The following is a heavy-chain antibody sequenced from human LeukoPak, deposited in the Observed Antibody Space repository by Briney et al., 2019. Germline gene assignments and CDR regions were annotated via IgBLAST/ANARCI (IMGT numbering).Heavy chain of an antibody. CDR1: GFTFSSYT. J-gene: IGHJ4*02. Sequence: PGGSLRLSCAASGFTFSSYTMNWVRQAPGKGLEWVSSISRSSSYIYYADSMKGRFTISRDNANNSLFLQMNSLRAEDTAVYYCARGGVSVGGNFDYWGQGTLVTVSS. CDR3: ARGGVSVGGNFDY. V-gene: IGHV3-21*01. CDR2: ISRSSSYI. D-gene: IGHD4-23*01.